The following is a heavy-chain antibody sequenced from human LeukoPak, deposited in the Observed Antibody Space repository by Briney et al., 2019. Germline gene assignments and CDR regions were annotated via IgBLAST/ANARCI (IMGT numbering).Heavy chain of an antibody. CDR2: ISTGGRTI. Sequence: PGGSLRLSSAASRFSFSAFEMNWVRQAPGKGLEWISHISTGGRTIYYADSVKGRFTISRDNSKNSLYLQMNSLRGEDTGVYYCARGSGYVLDYWTQGTLVTVSS. CDR1: RFSFSAFE. J-gene: IGHJ4*02. D-gene: IGHD2-15*01. CDR3: ARGSGYVLDY. V-gene: IGHV3-48*03.